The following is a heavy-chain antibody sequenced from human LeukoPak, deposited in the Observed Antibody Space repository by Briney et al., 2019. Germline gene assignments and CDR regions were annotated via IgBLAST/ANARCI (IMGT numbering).Heavy chain of an antibody. CDR1: GASISSYY. J-gene: IGHJ4*02. V-gene: IGHV4-59*01. CDR3: ARGLSGSYFY. D-gene: IGHD1-26*01. Sequence: SETLSLTCTVSGASISSYYWSWIRQPPGKGLEWIGYIYYSGSTNYNPSLKSRVTISVDTSKNQFSLKLSSVTAADTAVYYCARGLSGSYFYWGQGTLVTVSS. CDR2: IYYSGST.